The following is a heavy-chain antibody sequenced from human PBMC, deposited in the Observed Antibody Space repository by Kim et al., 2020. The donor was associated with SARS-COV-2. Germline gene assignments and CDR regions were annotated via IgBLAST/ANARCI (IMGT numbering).Heavy chain of an antibody. CDR1: GFTFTNYG. V-gene: IGHV1-18*01. Sequence: ASVKVSCKTSGFTFTNYGISWFRQAPGQGLEWVGWINVYNGDTIYTQKVQGRVTMTTDTATTTAYMDLRSLSPYDTAIYYCARDTGGGGDYWGQGTLVTVSS. CDR2: INVYNGDT. J-gene: IGHJ4*02. CDR3: ARDTGGGGDY. D-gene: IGHD2-8*02.